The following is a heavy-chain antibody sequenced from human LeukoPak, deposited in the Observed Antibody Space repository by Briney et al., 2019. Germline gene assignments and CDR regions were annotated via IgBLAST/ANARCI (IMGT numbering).Heavy chain of an antibody. CDR3: ARWLQLGWFDP. J-gene: IGHJ5*02. Sequence: PSETLSLTCTVSGYSISSGYYWGWIRQPPGKGLEWIGSIYHSGSTYYNPSLESRVTISVDTSKNQFSLKLSSVTAADTAVYYCARWLQLGWFDPWGQGTLVTVSS. V-gene: IGHV4-38-2*02. CDR1: GYSISSGYY. CDR2: IYHSGST. D-gene: IGHD5-24*01.